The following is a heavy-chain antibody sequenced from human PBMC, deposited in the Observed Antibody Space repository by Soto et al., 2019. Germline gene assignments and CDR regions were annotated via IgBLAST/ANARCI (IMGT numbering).Heavy chain of an antibody. CDR1: GGTFSSYA. Sequence: SVKVSCKASGGTFSSYAISWVRQAPGQGLEWMGGIIPIFGTANYAQKFQGRVTITAGKSTSTAYMELSSLRSEDTAVYYCASHHSYSSSYYWFDPWGQGTLVTVSS. CDR2: IIPIFGTA. J-gene: IGHJ5*02. CDR3: ASHHSYSSSYYWFDP. D-gene: IGHD6-13*01. V-gene: IGHV1-69*06.